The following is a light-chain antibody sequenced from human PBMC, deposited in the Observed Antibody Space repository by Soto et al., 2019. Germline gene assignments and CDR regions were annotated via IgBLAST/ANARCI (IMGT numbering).Light chain of an antibody. CDR3: QQSYSTPIT. CDR1: QSISSY. Sequence: IHMTQSTSSLSASVGYRVTLTCRASQSISSYLNWYQQKPGKAPKLLISAAFSLQSGVPSRFSGSGSGTDFTLTISSLQTEDFATYYCQQSYSTPITFGQGTRLEIK. CDR2: AAF. J-gene: IGKJ5*01. V-gene: IGKV1-39*01.